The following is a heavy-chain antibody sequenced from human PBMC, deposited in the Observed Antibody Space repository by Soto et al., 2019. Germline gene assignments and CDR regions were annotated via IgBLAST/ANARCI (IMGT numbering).Heavy chain of an antibody. CDR3: ARDRLRGYDSSGFYS. D-gene: IGHD3-22*01. Sequence: ASVKVSCKASGYTFPSYGITWVRQAPGQGLEWMGWISAYDGNTNYAQKFQGRVTMTTDTSTSTAYMELRSLTSDDTAVYYCARDRLRGYDSSGFYSWGQGTMVTVSS. CDR2: ISAYDGNT. V-gene: IGHV1-18*01. CDR1: GYTFPSYG. J-gene: IGHJ4*02.